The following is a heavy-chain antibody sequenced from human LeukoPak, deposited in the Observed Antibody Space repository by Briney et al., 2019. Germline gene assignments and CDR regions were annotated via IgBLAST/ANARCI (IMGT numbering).Heavy chain of an antibody. CDR3: ACSTMVRGFGY. V-gene: IGHV4-59*08. CDR1: GGSISSYY. J-gene: IGHJ4*02. Sequence: PSETLSLTCTVSGGSISSYYWSWIRQPPGKGLEWIGYIYYSGSTNYNPSLKSRVTISVDTSKNQFSLKLSSVTAADTAVYYCACSTMVRGFGYWGQGTLVTVSS. D-gene: IGHD3-10*01. CDR2: IYYSGST.